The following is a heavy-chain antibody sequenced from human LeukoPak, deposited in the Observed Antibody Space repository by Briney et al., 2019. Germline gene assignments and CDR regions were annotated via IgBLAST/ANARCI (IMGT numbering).Heavy chain of an antibody. CDR1: GFTFSSYA. V-gene: IGHV3-30*01. Sequence: GSLRLSCAASGFTFSSYAMHWVRQAPGKGLEWVAVISYDGSNKYYADSVKGRFTNSRDNSKNTLYLQMNSLRAEDTAVYYCARLVAYIDYWGQGTLVTVSS. D-gene: IGHD6-6*01. CDR2: ISYDGSNK. J-gene: IGHJ4*02. CDR3: ARLVAYIDY.